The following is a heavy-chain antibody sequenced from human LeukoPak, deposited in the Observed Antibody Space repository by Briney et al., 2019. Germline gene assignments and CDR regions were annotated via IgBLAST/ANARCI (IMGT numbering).Heavy chain of an antibody. J-gene: IGHJ4*02. CDR3: ARNDFWSGYYHLDY. Sequence: PGGSLRLSCAASGFTFSSYWMHWVRQAPGKGLVWVPRINSDGSSTSYADSVKGRFTISRDNAKNTLYLQMNSLRAEDTAVYYCARNDFWSGYYHLDYWGQGTLVTVSS. CDR2: INSDGSST. D-gene: IGHD3-3*01. V-gene: IGHV3-74*01. CDR1: GFTFSSYW.